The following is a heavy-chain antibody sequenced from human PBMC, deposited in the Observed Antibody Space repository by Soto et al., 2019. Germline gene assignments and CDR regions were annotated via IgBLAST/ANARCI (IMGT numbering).Heavy chain of an antibody. CDR2: INTDNGNT. Sequence: QVQLVQSGAEVKKPGASVKVSCKASGYRFTDYAIHWVRQAPGQRLEWMGWINTDNGNTKYSENFQGRVTIIRDPSASTAYMELSSLRSDDTAVYYCAREGSSSVFDFWGQGTLVSVSS. V-gene: IGHV1-3*04. CDR1: GYRFTDYA. D-gene: IGHD6-6*01. CDR3: AREGSSSVFDF. J-gene: IGHJ4*02.